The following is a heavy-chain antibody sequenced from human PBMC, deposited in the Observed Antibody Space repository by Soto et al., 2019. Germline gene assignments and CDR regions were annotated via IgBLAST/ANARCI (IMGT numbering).Heavy chain of an antibody. CDR2: IKYDASEK. D-gene: IGHD2-21*02. Sequence: GGSLRLSCAASGFNFGSYWMSWARQAPGKGLEWVATIKYDASEKKYVDSVKGRFTMSRDNAKNSLYLQMDSLRAEDTAVYYCARESGDWPLNWFDPWGQGTLVTVSS. CDR3: ARESGDWPLNWFDP. V-gene: IGHV3-7*01. CDR1: GFNFGSYW. J-gene: IGHJ5*02.